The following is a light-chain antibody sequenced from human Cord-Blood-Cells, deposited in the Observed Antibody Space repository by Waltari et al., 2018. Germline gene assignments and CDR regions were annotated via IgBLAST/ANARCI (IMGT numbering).Light chain of an antibody. V-gene: IGLV2-14*03. CDR2: DVS. J-gene: IGLJ3*02. CDR1: SSDVGGYNY. CDR3: SSYTSSSTWV. Sequence: QSALTQPASVSGSPGQSIPIPCTGTSSDVGGYNYASWYQQHPGKAPKRMIYDVSNRPSGVSNRFSGSKSGNTASLTISGLQAEDEADYYCSSYTSSSTWVFGGGTKLTVL.